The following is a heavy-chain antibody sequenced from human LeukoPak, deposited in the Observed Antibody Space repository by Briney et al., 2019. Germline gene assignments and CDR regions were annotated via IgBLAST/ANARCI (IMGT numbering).Heavy chain of an antibody. CDR3: ARLLSQQLAEFDY. V-gene: IGHV4-59*08. CDR2: IYYSGST. CDR1: GGSISSYY. J-gene: IGHJ4*02. D-gene: IGHD6-13*01. Sequence: PSETLSLTCTVSGGSISSYYWSWIRQPPGKGLEWVGSIYYSGSTYYNPSLKSRVTISVDTSKNQFSLKLSSVTAADTAVYYCARLLSQQLAEFDYWGQGTLVTVSS.